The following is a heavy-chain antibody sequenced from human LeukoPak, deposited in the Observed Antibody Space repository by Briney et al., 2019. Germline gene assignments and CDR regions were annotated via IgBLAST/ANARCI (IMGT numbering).Heavy chain of an antibody. V-gene: IGHV4-39*02. CDR1: GGSISSSSYY. J-gene: IGHJ4*02. CDR3: ARDLSSGYYSLGVDY. CDR2: IYYSGST. Sequence: KASETLSLTCTVSGGSISSSSYYWGWIRQPPGKGLEWIGSIYYSGSTYYNPSLKSRVTISVDTSKNQFSLKLSSVTAADTAVYYCARDLSSGYYSLGVDYWGQGTLVTVSS. D-gene: IGHD3-22*01.